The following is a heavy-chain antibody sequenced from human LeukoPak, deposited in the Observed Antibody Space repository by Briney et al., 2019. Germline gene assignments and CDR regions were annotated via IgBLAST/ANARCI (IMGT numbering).Heavy chain of an antibody. V-gene: IGHV3-11*04. D-gene: IGHD6-19*01. CDR2: ISSSGNTI. Sequence: GGSLRLSCAASGFTFSDYYMSWIRQAPGKGLEWVSYISSSGNTIYYADSVRGRFTISRDNAKNSLYLQMNSLRAEDTAVYYCARVGGSSGWPEYFQHWGQGTLVTVSS. CDR1: GFTFSDYY. CDR3: ARVGGSSGWPEYFQH. J-gene: IGHJ1*01.